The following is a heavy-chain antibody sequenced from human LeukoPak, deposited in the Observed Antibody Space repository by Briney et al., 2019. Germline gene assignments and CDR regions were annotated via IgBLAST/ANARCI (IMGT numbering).Heavy chain of an antibody. J-gene: IGHJ4*02. CDR2: ISAYNGNI. CDR1: GHTFSSYG. Sequence: ASVKVSCKASGHTFSSYGISWVLQAPGHGLEWMGWISAYNGNIKYAQKFQGRVTMTTDTSTSTAYMELRSLRSDDTAMYFCARDDLDCSGGTCYPDDFWGQGTLVTVSS. V-gene: IGHV1-18*01. D-gene: IGHD2-15*01. CDR3: ARDDLDCSGGTCYPDDF.